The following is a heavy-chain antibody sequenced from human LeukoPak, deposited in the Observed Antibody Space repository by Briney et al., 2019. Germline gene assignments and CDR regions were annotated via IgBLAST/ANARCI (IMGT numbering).Heavy chain of an antibody. Sequence: SETLSLTCAVYGGSFSGYYWSWIRQPPEKGLEWIGEINHSGSTNYNPSLKSRVTISVDTSKNQFSLKLSSVTVADTAVYYCARHFAYSSSSYFDYWGQGSLVTVSS. CDR1: GGSFSGYY. V-gene: IGHV4-34*01. CDR3: ARHFAYSSSSYFDY. J-gene: IGHJ4*02. D-gene: IGHD6-6*01. CDR2: INHSGST.